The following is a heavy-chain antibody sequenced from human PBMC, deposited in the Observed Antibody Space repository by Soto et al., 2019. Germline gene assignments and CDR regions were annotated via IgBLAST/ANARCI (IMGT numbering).Heavy chain of an antibody. J-gene: IGHJ4*02. CDR3: ATKNPPDC. V-gene: IGHV3-48*02. CDR2: ISSTSTTI. CDR1: GITFSNYS. Sequence: EVPLVESGGGLVQPGGSLRLSCAASGITFSNYSMSWVRQAPGKGLEWVSYISSTSTTIYYADSVKGRFTISRDNAKNSLYLQMNSLRDEDTAVYYCATKNPPDCWGQGTLVTVSS.